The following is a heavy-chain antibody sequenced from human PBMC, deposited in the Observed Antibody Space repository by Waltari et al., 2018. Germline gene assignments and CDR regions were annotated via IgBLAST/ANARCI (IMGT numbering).Heavy chain of an antibody. CDR1: GGSISSSSYY. Sequence: QLQLQESGPGLVKPSETLSLTCTVSGGSISSSSYYWGWIRQPPGKGLEWIGSIYYSGSTYYNPSLKSRVTISVDTSKNQFSLKLSSVTAADTAVYYCARDSAQYYYDSSGHPAFGYWGQGTLVTVSS. J-gene: IGHJ4*02. CDR3: ARDSAQYYYDSSGHPAFGY. CDR2: IYYSGST. V-gene: IGHV4-39*07. D-gene: IGHD3-22*01.